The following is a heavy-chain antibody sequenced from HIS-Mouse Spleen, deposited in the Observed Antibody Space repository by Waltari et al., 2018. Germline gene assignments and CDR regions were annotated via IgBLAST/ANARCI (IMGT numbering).Heavy chain of an antibody. V-gene: IGHV4-39*01. Sequence: QLQLQESGPGLVKPSETLSLTCTVSGGSISSSSYYWGWIRQPPGKGLEWIGSIYYRGGTYYNPSLRSRVTISVDTSKNQFSLKLSSVTAADTAVYYCARHNLNYWYFDLWGRGTLVTVSS. CDR2: IYYRGGT. CDR3: ARHNLNYWYFDL. J-gene: IGHJ2*01. CDR1: GGSISSSSYY.